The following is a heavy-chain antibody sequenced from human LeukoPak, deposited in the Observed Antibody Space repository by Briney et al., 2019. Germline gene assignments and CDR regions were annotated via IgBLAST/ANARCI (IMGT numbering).Heavy chain of an antibody. Sequence: GESLQISGKGYGYSFADYWIGWVRQRPGKCLECMGIIDPGDSDTRYSPSFQGQVTISGDKSVSPAYLQWSSLTPSDTAMSFRATWTTSDYVYYCMDVWGQGTTVTVSS. V-gene: IGHV5-51*01. CDR2: IDPGDSDT. CDR3: ATWTTSDYVYYCMDV. J-gene: IGHJ6*02. D-gene: IGHD3/OR15-3a*01. CDR1: GYSFADYW.